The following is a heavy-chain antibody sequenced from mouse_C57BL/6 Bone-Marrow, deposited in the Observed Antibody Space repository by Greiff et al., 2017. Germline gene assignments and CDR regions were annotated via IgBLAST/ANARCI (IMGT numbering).Heavy chain of an antibody. Sequence: DVHLVESGGGLVQPGGSLSLSCAASGFTFTDYYMSWVRQPPGKALEWLGFIRNKANGYTTEYSASVKGRFTISRANSQSILYLQMNALRAEDSATYYCARFYGPGVYFDYWGQGTTLTVSS. CDR2: IRNKANGYTT. J-gene: IGHJ2*01. V-gene: IGHV7-3*01. CDR1: GFTFTDYY. D-gene: IGHD1-2*01. CDR3: ARFYGPGVYFDY.